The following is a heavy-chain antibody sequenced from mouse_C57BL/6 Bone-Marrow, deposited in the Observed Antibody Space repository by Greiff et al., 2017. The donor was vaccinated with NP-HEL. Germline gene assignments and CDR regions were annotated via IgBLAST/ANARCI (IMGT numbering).Heavy chain of an antibody. CDR1: GYSFTGYY. CDR2: INPSTGGT. D-gene: IGHD1-1*01. J-gene: IGHJ1*03. CDR3: ARNGPWYFDV. Sequence: EVQLQQSGPELVKPGASVKISCKASGYSFTGYYMNWVKQSPEKSLEWIGEINPSTGGTTYNQKFKAKATLTVDKSSSTAYMQLKSLTSEDSAVYYCARNGPWYFDVWGTGTTVTVSS. V-gene: IGHV1-42*01.